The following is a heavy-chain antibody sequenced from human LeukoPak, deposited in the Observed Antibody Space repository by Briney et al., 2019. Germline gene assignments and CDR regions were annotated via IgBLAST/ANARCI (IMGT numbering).Heavy chain of an antibody. V-gene: IGHV4-61*02. Sequence: SETLSLTXTVSGGSISSGSYYWSWIRQPAGKGLEWIGRIYTSGGTNYNPSLKSRVTISVDTSKNQFSLKLSSVTAADTAVYYCARDPRGGAFDIWGQGTMVTVSS. CDR1: GGSISSGSYY. CDR2: IYTSGGT. J-gene: IGHJ3*02. CDR3: ARDPRGGAFDI.